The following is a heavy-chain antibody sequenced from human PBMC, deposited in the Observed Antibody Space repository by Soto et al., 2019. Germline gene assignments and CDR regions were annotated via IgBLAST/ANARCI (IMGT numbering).Heavy chain of an antibody. CDR3: AKGCMIVVVITSIGY. CDR2: ISGSGGST. D-gene: IGHD3-22*01. J-gene: IGHJ4*02. V-gene: IGHV3-23*01. Sequence: SRCLSWPVSRXPLGRNAISWVRQPPGKGLEWVSAISGSGGSTYEAPSLKGRSTIPRDNSKKTLYLQMNSMRADHTAVYYGAKGCMIVVVITSIGYWGPGTLGTVS. CDR1: RXPLGRNA.